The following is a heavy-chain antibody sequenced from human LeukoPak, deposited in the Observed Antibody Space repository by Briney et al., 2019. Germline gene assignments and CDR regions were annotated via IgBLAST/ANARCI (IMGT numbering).Heavy chain of an antibody. Sequence: PSETLSLTCTVSGGSISSSSYYWGWIRQPPGKGLEWIGSTYYSGSTYYNPSLKSRVTISVDTSKNQFSLKLSSVTAADTAVYYCARVGYLAFDYWGQGTLVTVSS. V-gene: IGHV4-39*07. D-gene: IGHD2-2*03. CDR1: GGSISSSSYY. J-gene: IGHJ4*02. CDR3: ARVGYLAFDY. CDR2: TYYSGST.